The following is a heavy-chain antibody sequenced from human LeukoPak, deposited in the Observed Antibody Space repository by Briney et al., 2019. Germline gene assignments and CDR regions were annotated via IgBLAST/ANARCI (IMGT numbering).Heavy chain of an antibody. V-gene: IGHV6-1*01. D-gene: IGHD1-1*01. J-gene: IGHJ4*02. CDR3: TRDGIRVLDY. CDR1: GDSLSSNSAA. CDR2: TYYRSKWYN. Sequence: SQTLSLTCAISGDSLSSNSAAWNWIRQSPSRGLEWLGRTYYRSKWYNDYAVSVKSRIVINPETSKNQFSLQLSSVTPEDTAVYYCTRDGIRVLDYWGQGILVTVSS.